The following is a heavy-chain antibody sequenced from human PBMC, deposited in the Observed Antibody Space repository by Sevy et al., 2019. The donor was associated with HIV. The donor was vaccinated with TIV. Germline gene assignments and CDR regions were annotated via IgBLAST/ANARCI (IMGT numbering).Heavy chain of an antibody. D-gene: IGHD3-22*01. Sequence: GGSLRLSCAASGFTFSSYAMHWVRQAPGKGLEWVAVISYDGSNKYYADSVKGRFTISRDNSKNTLCLQMNSLRAEDTAVYYCARVAKNYYDSSGYYSHDAFDIWGQGTMVTVSS. CDR3: ARVAKNYYDSSGYYSHDAFDI. J-gene: IGHJ3*02. CDR1: GFTFSSYA. V-gene: IGHV3-30-3*01. CDR2: ISYDGSNK.